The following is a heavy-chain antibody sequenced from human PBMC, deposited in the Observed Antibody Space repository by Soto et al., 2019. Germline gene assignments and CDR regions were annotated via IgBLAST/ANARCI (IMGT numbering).Heavy chain of an antibody. Sequence: GGSLRLSCAASGFTFSSYGMHWVRQAPGKGLEWVAVISYDGSNKYYADSVKGRFTISRDNSKNTLYLQMNSLRAEDTAVYYCAKDLWFGEKYYYYGMDVWGQGTTVTVSS. J-gene: IGHJ6*02. CDR2: ISYDGSNK. D-gene: IGHD3-10*01. CDR3: AKDLWFGEKYYYYGMDV. V-gene: IGHV3-30*18. CDR1: GFTFSSYG.